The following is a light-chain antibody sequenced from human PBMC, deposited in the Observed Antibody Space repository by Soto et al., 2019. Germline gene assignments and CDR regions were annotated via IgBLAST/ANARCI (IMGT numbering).Light chain of an antibody. CDR2: DAS. J-gene: IGKJ1*01. Sequence: IVLTQSPATLSLSPWERATLSCRASQSVRNSLAWYQQQPGQAPRLLIYDASNRATGIPARFSGSGSGTDFTLTISSLEPKDFAVYYCQQRSNWPGTFGQGTKVDIK. CDR1: QSVRNS. V-gene: IGKV3-11*01. CDR3: QQRSNWPGT.